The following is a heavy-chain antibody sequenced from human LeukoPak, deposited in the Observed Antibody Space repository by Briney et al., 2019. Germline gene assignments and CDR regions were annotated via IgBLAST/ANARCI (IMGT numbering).Heavy chain of an antibody. D-gene: IGHD3-10*01. CDR1: GFTFSSYS. CDR2: ISSNSSYI. CDR3: ARTPGSGTYFNTYYYGMDV. J-gene: IGHJ6*02. Sequence: GGSLRLSCAASGFTFSSYSMNWVRQAPGKGLEWVSSISSNSSYIYYADSVKGRFTISRDNAKNSLYLQMNSLRAEDTAVYYCARTPGSGTYFNTYYYGMDVWGQGTTVTVSS. V-gene: IGHV3-21*01.